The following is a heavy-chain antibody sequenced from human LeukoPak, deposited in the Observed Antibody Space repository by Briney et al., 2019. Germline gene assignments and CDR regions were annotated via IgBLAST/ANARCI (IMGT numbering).Heavy chain of an antibody. J-gene: IGHJ6*03. D-gene: IGHD6-13*01. CDR2: VSGSGAST. CDR3: AKGAAGGVDYYMDV. V-gene: IGHV3-23*01. CDR1: GFTFSSYA. Sequence: GGSLRLSCAASGFTFSSYAMSWVRQAPGKGLEWVSSVSGSGASTYYADSVKGRFTISRDNSKNTLYLQRNSLRVEDTAIYYCAKGAAGGVDYYMDVWGKGTTVTVSS.